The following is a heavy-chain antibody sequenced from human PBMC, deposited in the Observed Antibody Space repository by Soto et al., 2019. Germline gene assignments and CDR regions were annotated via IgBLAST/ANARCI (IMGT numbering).Heavy chain of an antibody. CDR1: GGSISSYY. V-gene: IGHV4-59*01. D-gene: IGHD6-13*01. Sequence: SETLSLTCTVSGGSISSYYWSWIRQPPGKGLEWIGYIYYSGSTNYNPSLKSRVTISVDTSKNQFSLKLSSVTAADTAVYYCARGWIAAAGKKHFDYWGQGTLVTVSS. CDR3: ARGWIAAAGKKHFDY. CDR2: IYYSGST. J-gene: IGHJ4*02.